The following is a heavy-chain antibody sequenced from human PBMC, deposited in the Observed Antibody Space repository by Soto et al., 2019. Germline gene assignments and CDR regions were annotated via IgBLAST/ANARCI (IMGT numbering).Heavy chain of an antibody. V-gene: IGHV4-39*01. D-gene: IGHD5-18*01. Sequence: SETLSLTCTVSGGSISSSSYYWGWIRQPPGKGLEWIGSIYYSGSTYYNPSLKSRVTISVDTSKNQFSLKLSSVTAADTAVYYCARPRYSYVGYFDYWGQGTLVTVSS. CDR3: ARPRYSYVGYFDY. CDR2: IYYSGST. CDR1: GGSISSSSYY. J-gene: IGHJ4*02.